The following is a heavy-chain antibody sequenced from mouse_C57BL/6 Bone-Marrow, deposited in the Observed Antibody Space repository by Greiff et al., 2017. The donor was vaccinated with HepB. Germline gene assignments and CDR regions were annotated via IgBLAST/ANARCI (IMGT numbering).Heavy chain of an antibody. D-gene: IGHD2-2*01. J-gene: IGHJ4*01. Sequence: EVMLVESGGGLVKPGGSLKLSCAASGFTFSSYAMSWVRQTPEKRLEWVATISDGGSYTYYPDNVKGRFTISRDNAKNNLYLQMSHLKSKDTAMYYCARDGYDRVYYAMDYWGQGTSVTVSS. CDR1: GFTFSSYA. CDR2: ISDGGSYT. CDR3: ARDGYDRVYYAMDY. V-gene: IGHV5-4*01.